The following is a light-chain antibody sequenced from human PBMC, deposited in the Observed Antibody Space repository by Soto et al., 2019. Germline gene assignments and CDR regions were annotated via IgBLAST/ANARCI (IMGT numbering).Light chain of an antibody. CDR3: QQCYMGWT. J-gene: IGKJ1*01. CDR1: QGIGRF. V-gene: IGKV1-13*02. CDR2: DAS. Sequence: AIQLTQSPSSLSASVGDRVTVTCRASQGIGRFLAWYQHQPGKAPKLLIYDASTLESGVPSRFSGTGSGTEFTFSITSLQPEDFGTYYCQQCYMGWTFGQGTKVDIK.